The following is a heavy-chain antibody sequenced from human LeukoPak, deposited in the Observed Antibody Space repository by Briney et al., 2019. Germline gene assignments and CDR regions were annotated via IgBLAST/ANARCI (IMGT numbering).Heavy chain of an antibody. J-gene: IGHJ4*02. D-gene: IGHD6-13*01. CDR2: IIPIFGTA. V-gene: IGHV1-69*05. CDR3: ARSSSWLHGFDY. CDR1: GGTFSSYA. Sequence: ASVKVSCKASGGTFSSYAISWVRQAPGQGLEWMGRIIPIFGTANYAQKFQGRVTITTDESTSTAYMGLSSLRSEDTAVYYCARSSSWLHGFDYWGQGTLVTVSS.